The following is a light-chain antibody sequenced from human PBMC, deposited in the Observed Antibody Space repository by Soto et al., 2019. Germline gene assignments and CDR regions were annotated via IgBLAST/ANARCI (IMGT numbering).Light chain of an antibody. V-gene: IGKV3-20*01. CDR1: QSVRNSL. CDR3: HQYDTIVQT. J-gene: IGKJ1*01. CDR2: DAS. Sequence: EILLTQSPGTLSLSPGERATLSCRASQSVRNSLLAWYQQKPGQPPRLLIYDASTRATATPERFSGSGSGTDFTLTISRLEPEDFAVYYCHQYDTIVQTFGQGTKVDIK.